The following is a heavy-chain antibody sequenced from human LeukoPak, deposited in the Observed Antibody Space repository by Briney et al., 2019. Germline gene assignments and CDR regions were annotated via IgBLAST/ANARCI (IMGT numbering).Heavy chain of an antibody. D-gene: IGHD1-26*01. J-gene: IGHJ4*02. CDR2: ISSSNNYI. CDR3: ARDRGGATNFDY. V-gene: IGHV3-21*01. Sequence: GGSLRLSCAASGFSFSTYSMDWVRQAPGKGLEWVSYISSSNNYIYYADSLKGRFTISRDNAKNSLYLQMNSLRADDKAVYYCARDRGGATNFDYWGQGTLVTVSS. CDR1: GFSFSTYS.